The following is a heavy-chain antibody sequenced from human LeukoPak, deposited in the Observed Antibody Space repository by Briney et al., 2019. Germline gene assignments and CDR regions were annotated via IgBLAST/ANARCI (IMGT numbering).Heavy chain of an antibody. CDR1: GYTFTSYG. CDR3: ARSPRFDWLLSYYYYHMDV. J-gene: IGHJ6*03. CDR2: ISAYNGNT. V-gene: IGHV1-18*01. D-gene: IGHD3-9*01. Sequence: ASVKVSCKASGYTFTSYGISWVRQAPGQGLEWMGWISAYNGNTNYAQKLQGRVTMTTDTSTSTAYMALRSLRSDDTAVYYCARSPRFDWLLSYYYYHMDVWGKGTTVTVSS.